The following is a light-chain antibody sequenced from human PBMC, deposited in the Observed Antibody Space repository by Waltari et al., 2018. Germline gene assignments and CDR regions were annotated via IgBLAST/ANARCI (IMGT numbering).Light chain of an antibody. Sequence: SYELTQPPSVSVSPGHPARITCSGEALPNKYAYWYRQKSGQAPVLVIYADTKRPSGIPERFSASNSGAVSTLTITGAQVEDEADYYCYSTDYTGNYWVFGGGTKLTVL. CDR2: ADT. J-gene: IGLJ3*02. CDR3: YSTDYTGNYWV. V-gene: IGLV3-10*01. CDR1: ALPNKY.